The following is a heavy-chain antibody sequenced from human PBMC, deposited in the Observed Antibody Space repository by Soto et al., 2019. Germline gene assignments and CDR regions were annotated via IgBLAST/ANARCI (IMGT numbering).Heavy chain of an antibody. D-gene: IGHD6-6*01. CDR3: AREGAIMSIAARDYYYGMDV. Sequence: QVQLVQSGAEVKKPGSSVKVSCKASGGTFSSYAISWVRQAPGQGLEWMGGIIPIFGTANYAQKFQVRVTITADESTSTAYMELSSLRSEDTAVYYCAREGAIMSIAARDYYYGMDVWGQGTTVTVSS. J-gene: IGHJ6*02. V-gene: IGHV1-69*01. CDR2: IIPIFGTA. CDR1: GGTFSSYA.